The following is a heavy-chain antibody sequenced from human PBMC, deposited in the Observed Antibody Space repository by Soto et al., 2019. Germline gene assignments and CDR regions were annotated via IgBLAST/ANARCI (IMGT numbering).Heavy chain of an antibody. CDR3: ARDISYYDSSGYGPSLDY. V-gene: IGHV1-18*01. CDR2: ISAYNGNT. CDR1: GYTFTSYG. Sequence: ASVKVSCKASGYTFTSYGIGWVRQAPGQGLEWMGWISAYNGNTNYAQKLQGRVTMTTDTSTSTAYMELRSLRSDDTAVYYCARDISYYDSSGYGPSLDYWGQGTLVTVSS. J-gene: IGHJ4*02. D-gene: IGHD3-22*01.